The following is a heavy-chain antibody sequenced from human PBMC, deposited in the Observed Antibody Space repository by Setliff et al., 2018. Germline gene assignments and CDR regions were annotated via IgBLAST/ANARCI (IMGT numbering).Heavy chain of an antibody. CDR2: INHSGSP. V-gene: IGHV4-39*01. CDR1: GGSISSSSYY. D-gene: IGHD3-3*01. Sequence: SESLSLTCTVSGGSISSSSYYWGWIRQSPGKGLEWIGEINHTGSPNWIGEINHSGSPNYNPSLKSRVTMSVDTSKNQFSLKLTSVTAADTAVYYCRFWSGYYKNDYWGQGTLVTVSS. J-gene: IGHJ4*01. CDR3: RFWSGYYKNDY.